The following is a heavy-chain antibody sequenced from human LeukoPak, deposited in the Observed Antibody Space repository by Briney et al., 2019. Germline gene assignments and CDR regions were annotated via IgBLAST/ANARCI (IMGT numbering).Heavy chain of an antibody. V-gene: IGHV3-7*01. CDR1: GFSFRDFW. Sequence: GRSLRLSCAASGFSFRDFWMTWVRQAPGKGLEWVANINQGGSVKYYVDSVKGRFTISRDDAKSPPYVQMNSLRDEDTAVYYCARFGYSGWNLEYWGQGTLVTVSS. J-gene: IGHJ4*02. D-gene: IGHD5-12*01. CDR2: INQGGSVK. CDR3: ARFGYSGWNLEY.